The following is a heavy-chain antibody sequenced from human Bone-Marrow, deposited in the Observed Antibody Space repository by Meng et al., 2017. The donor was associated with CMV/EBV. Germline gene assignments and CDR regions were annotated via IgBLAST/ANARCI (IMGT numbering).Heavy chain of an antibody. Sequence: ASVKVSCKASGYTFTSYGISWVRQAPGQGLEWMGWIGAYNGNTNYAQKLQGRVTMTTDTSTSTAYMELRSLRSDDTAVYYCASSSSYYYYYGMDVWGQGTTVTVSS. CDR2: IGAYNGNT. V-gene: IGHV1-18*01. J-gene: IGHJ6*02. D-gene: IGHD6-13*01. CDR1: GYTFTSYG. CDR3: ASSSSYYYYYGMDV.